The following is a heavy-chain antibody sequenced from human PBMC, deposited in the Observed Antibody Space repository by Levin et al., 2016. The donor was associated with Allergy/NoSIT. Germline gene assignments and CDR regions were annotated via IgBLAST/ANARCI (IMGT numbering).Heavy chain of an antibody. CDR3: SRGWYETTGGKSDY. CDR2: IAYDGSNS. V-gene: IGHV3-30*04. Sequence: WIRQPPGKGLEWVAVIAYDGSNSYYADSVKGRFTISRDNSENTLYLQMDSLRPEDTAFYYCSRGWYETTGGKSDYWGQGTLVTVSS. J-gene: IGHJ4*02. D-gene: IGHD6-13*01.